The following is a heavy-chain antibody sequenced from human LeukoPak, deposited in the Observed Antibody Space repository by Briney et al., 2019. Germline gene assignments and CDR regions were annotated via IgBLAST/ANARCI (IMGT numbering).Heavy chain of an antibody. CDR3: AREARDGYSDY. V-gene: IGHV1-46*01. CDR1: GYTFTSYY. D-gene: IGHD5-24*01. J-gene: IGHJ4*02. CDR2: INPSGGST. Sequence: GASVKVSCKASGYTFTSYYMHWVRQAPGQGLEWMGIINPSGGSTSYAQKFQGRVTMTRDTSTSTAYMELSSLRSEDTAVYYCAREARDGYSDYWGQGTLVTVSS.